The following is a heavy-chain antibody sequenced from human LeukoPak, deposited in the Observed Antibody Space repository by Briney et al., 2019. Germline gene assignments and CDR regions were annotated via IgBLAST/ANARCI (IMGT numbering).Heavy chain of an antibody. CDR3: ARRIVAVTANSDAFDI. J-gene: IGHJ3*02. Sequence: PSETLSLTCTVSAGSMNSDFHYWSWIRQHAGRGLEWIGYVYHTGRINYNPSLATRLTISADMSKNQFSLKLTSVTAADTAVYYCARRIVAVTANSDAFDIWGQGTTVTVSS. CDR2: VYHTGRI. D-gene: IGHD2-21*02. CDR1: AGSMNSDFHY. V-gene: IGHV4-30-4*01.